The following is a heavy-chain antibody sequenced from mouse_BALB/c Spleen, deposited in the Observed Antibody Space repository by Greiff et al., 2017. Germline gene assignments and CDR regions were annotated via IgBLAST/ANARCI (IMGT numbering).Heavy chain of an antibody. CDR3: AREGAARAMAMDY. Sequence: EVKLVESGPALVKPGASVKVSCKASGYAFTSYNMYWVKQSHGKSLEWIGYIDPYNGGTSYNQKSKGKATLTVDKSSSTAYMHLNSLTSEDSAIYYCAREGAARAMAMDYWGQGTSVTVSS. V-gene: IGHV1S135*01. D-gene: IGHD3-1*01. CDR1: GYAFTSYN. CDR2: IDPYNGGT. J-gene: IGHJ4*01.